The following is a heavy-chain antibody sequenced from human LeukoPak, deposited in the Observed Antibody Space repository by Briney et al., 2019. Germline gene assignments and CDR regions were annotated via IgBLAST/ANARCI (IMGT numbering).Heavy chain of an antibody. D-gene: IGHD1-1*01. CDR2: IRGSRGSK. V-gene: IGHV3-23*01. Sequence: GGTLRLSCAASGFTFSNYGMSWVRQAPGKGLERVSGIRGSRGSKYYADSVKGRFTISRDNSKNTLYLQMDSLRAEDTAVYYCARDPGHDLAYWGQGTLVTVSS. CDR3: ARDPGHDLAY. J-gene: IGHJ4*02. CDR1: GFTFSNYG.